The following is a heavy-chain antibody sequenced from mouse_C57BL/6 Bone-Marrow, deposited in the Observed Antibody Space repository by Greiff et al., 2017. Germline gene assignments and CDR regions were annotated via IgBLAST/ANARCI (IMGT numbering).Heavy chain of an antibody. D-gene: IGHD3-1*01. Sequence: EVKLVESGGGLVQPKGSLKLSCAASGFSFNTYAMHWVRQAPGKGLEWVARIRSNSNNYATYYADSVKDRFTISRDDSESMLYLQMNNLKTEDTAMYYWVRHRGYYFDYWGQGTTLTVSS. J-gene: IGHJ2*01. V-gene: IGHV10-1*01. CDR1: GFSFNTYA. CDR2: IRSNSNNYAT. CDR3: VRHRGYYFDY.